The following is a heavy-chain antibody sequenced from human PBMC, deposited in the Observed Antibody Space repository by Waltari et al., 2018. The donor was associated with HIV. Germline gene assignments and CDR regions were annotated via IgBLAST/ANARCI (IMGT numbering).Heavy chain of an antibody. CDR1: GFSLTTVGVG. Sequence: QITLKESGPTLVKPTQTLTLTCTFSGFSLTTVGVGVGWVRQTPGKALEWLGVIYWDNDKRYNPSLKTRLTSTKDPSKNQVVLTMTNVDPVDTATYYCARSDYDYIWGTYPRWFDPWGQGSLVTVSS. CDR2: IYWDNDK. J-gene: IGHJ5*02. D-gene: IGHD3-16*01. V-gene: IGHV2-5*02. CDR3: ARSDYDYIWGTYPRWFDP.